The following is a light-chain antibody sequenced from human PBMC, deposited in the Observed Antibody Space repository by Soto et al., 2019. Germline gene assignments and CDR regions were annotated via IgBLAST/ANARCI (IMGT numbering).Light chain of an antibody. J-gene: IGKJ5*01. V-gene: IGKV3-20*01. CDR3: QHYGSSLIT. CDR2: GAS. CDR1: QSVSSN. Sequence: EIVMTQSPATLSVSPVERATLSCMASQSVSSNLAWYQQKPGQAPRLLIYGASTRATGIPDRFSGSGSRTDFTLTISRLEPEDFAVYFCQHYGSSLITFGQGTRLEIK.